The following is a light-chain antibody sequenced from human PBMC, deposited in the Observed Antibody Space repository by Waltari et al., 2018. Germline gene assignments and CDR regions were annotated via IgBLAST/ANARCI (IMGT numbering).Light chain of an antibody. Sequence: QSVLTQPPSVSAAPGQTVTISCPGRPSNNWNNYFPWYQQHPGAAPKVFIYESEKRPSGIPDRFSGSKSGTSASLGITGLQTGDEAAYYCGTWDNNLSALVFGGGTKLTVL. CDR1: PSNNWNNY. CDR3: GTWDNNLSALV. V-gene: IGLV1-51*02. J-gene: IGLJ2*01. CDR2: ESE.